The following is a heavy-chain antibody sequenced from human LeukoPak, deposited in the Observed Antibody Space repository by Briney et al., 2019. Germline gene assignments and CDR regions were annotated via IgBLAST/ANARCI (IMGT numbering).Heavy chain of an antibody. CDR3: AKDDYFGSGT. CDR1: GFTFSSYG. Sequence: PGGSLRLSCAASGFTFSSYGMHWVRQAPGKGLEWVAFIRYDGSNKYYADSVKGRFTISRDNSKNSLYLQMNSLRADDTAVYYCAKDDYFGSGTWGQGALVTVSS. D-gene: IGHD3-10*01. V-gene: IGHV3-30*02. CDR2: IRYDGSNK. J-gene: IGHJ5*02.